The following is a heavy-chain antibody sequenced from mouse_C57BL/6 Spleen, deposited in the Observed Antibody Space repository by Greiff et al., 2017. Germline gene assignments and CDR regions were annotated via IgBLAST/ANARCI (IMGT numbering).Heavy chain of an antibody. CDR1: GYTFTDYY. V-gene: IGHV1-26*01. CDR2: INPNNGGT. CDR3: ARWRGQLRLNFDY. Sequence: EVQLQQSGPELVKPGASVKISCKASGYTFTDYYMNWVKQSHGKSLEWIGDINPNNGGTSYNQKFKGKATLTVDKSSSTAYMELRSLTSEDSAVYYCARWRGQLRLNFDYWGQGTTLTVSS. D-gene: IGHD3-2*02. J-gene: IGHJ2*01.